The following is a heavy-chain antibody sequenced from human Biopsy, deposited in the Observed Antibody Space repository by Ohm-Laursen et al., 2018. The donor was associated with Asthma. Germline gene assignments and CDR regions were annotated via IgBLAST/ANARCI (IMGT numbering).Heavy chain of an antibody. D-gene: IGHD2-2*01. V-gene: IGHV1-46*01. Sequence: ESSVTVSCQASGYTFTSYYMHWVRQAPGHGLEWMGMINPFGGSSNFAQKFQSRLTMTRDTSARTVYMDLSSLRSEDTAVYYCAREATSGQVPFGYFYALDVWGEGTTVTVSS. CDR1: GYTFTSYY. CDR2: INPFGGSS. J-gene: IGHJ6*04. CDR3: AREATSGQVPFGYFYALDV.